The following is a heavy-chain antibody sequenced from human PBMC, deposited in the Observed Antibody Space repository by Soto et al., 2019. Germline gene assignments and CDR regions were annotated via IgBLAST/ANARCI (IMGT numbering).Heavy chain of an antibody. V-gene: IGHV4-30-4*08. CDR1: GGSISSGGYY. CDR3: ARVSMVRGVTFDY. Sequence: PSETLSLTCTVSGGSISSGGYYWSWIRQHPGKGLEWIGYYYSGSTYYNPSLKSRVTISEDMSKNQFSLKLSSVTAADTAVYFCARVSMVRGVTFDYWGQGTLVTVSS. CDR2: YYSGST. D-gene: IGHD3-10*01. J-gene: IGHJ4*02.